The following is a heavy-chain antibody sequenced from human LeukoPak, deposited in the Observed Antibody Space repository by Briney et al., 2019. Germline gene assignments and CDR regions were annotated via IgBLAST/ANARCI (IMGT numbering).Heavy chain of an antibody. CDR3: ARDALGSPLLI. CDR1: GGSISSGGYY. J-gene: IGHJ4*02. CDR2: IYYSGST. D-gene: IGHD1-26*01. Sequence: SETLSLTCTVSGGSISSGGYYWRWIRQHPGKGLEWIGYIYYSGSTYYNPSLKSRVTISVDTSKNQFSLKLSSVTAADTAVYYCARDALGSPLLIWGQGTLVTVSS. V-gene: IGHV4-31*03.